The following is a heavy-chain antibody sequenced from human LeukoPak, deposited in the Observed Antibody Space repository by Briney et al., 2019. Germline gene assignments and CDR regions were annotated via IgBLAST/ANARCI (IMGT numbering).Heavy chain of an antibody. Sequence: GGSLRLSCAASGFTVSSNYMSWVRQAPGKGLEWVSVIYSGGSTYYADSVKGRFTISRDNSKNTLYLQMNSLRAEGTAVYYCAKGDPYSGSYYADYWGQGTLVTVSS. CDR2: IYSGGST. CDR3: AKGDPYSGSYYADY. D-gene: IGHD1-26*01. V-gene: IGHV3-53*01. CDR1: GFTVSSNY. J-gene: IGHJ4*02.